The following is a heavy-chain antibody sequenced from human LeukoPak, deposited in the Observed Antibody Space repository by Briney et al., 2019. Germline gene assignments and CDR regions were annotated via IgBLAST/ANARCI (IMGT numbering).Heavy chain of an antibody. D-gene: IGHD3-16*02. V-gene: IGHV4-34*01. CDR2: INHSASA. Sequence: PSETLSLTCAVYGGSFSGYYWNWIRQVPGKWLEWIGEINHSASARYSPSLKSRVTMSVDTSKNQFSLKLTSVTAADTAIYYCAREIIWGTYRRLYYFDYWGQGTLVTVSS. CDR1: GGSFSGYY. CDR3: AREIIWGTYRRLYYFDY. J-gene: IGHJ4*02.